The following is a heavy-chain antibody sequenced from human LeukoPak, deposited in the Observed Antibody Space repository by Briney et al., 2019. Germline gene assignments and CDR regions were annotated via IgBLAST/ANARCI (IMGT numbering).Heavy chain of an antibody. J-gene: IGHJ4*02. Sequence: GGSLRLSGAASGFTFSSYAMHWVRQAPGKGLEYVSTINTSGGTTYYANSVTGRFTISRDNSKNTLFLQMGSLRAEDMAVYYCARGAGPNTYSPSDYWGQGTLVTVSS. CDR2: INTSGGTT. CDR3: ARGAGPNTYSPSDY. V-gene: IGHV3-64*01. CDR1: GFTFSSYA. D-gene: IGHD2-21*01.